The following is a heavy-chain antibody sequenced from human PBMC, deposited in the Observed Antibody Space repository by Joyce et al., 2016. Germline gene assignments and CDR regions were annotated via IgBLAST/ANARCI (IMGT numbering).Heavy chain of an antibody. Sequence: VQLVESGGGVIQPGGSLRISCAVSGFTVNSNYISWLRQARGKGRVWVSVIYAGGATFYADSVKGRFTISRDNSQNTVFLRMNDLRVEDTALYYCARGGWFHDANAFDVWGQGTKVAVSS. CDR1: GFTVNSNY. J-gene: IGHJ3*01. V-gene: IGHV3-53*01. CDR2: IYAGGAT. D-gene: IGHD4/OR15-4a*01. CDR3: ARGGWFHDANAFDV.